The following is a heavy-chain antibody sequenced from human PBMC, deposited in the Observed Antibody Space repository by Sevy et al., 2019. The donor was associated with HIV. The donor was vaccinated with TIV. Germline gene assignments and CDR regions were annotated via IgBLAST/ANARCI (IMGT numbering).Heavy chain of an antibody. CDR2: ISPYTGNT. CDR1: GYTFTTYG. V-gene: IGHV1-18*01. J-gene: IGHJ4*02. CDR3: ARDAPFFYGSGSPXPLFDC. Sequence: ASVKVSCKASGYTFTTYGISWIRQAPGQGLEWVGWISPYTGNTNYAQKLQGRVTMTTDTSTSTAYMELRSLRSDDTAVYFCARDAPFFYGSGSPXPLFDCWGQGTLVTVSS. D-gene: IGHD3-10*01.